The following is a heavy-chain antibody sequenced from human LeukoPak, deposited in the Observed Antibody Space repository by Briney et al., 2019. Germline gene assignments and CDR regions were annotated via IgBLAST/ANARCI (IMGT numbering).Heavy chain of an antibody. Sequence: PGGSLRLSCAASGFTFSSYSMNWVRQAPGKGLEWVSYISSSSSTIYYADSVKGRFTISRGNAKNSLYLQMNSLRDEDTAVYYCAKDDYGDYVGWFDPWGQGTLVTVSS. CDR2: ISSSSSTI. D-gene: IGHD4-17*01. V-gene: IGHV3-48*02. CDR3: AKDDYGDYVGWFDP. CDR1: GFTFSSYS. J-gene: IGHJ5*02.